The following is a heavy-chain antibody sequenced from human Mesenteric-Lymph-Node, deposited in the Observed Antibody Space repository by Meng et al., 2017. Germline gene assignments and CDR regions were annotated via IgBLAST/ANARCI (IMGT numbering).Heavy chain of an antibody. CDR1: GFTFSSYA. Sequence: EVQLLESGGGLVQPGGSLRLSCAASGFTFSSYARSWVRQAPGKGLEWVSGISGSTGGTYYADSVKGRFTISRDTSKNTLLLQMNSLRAEDTAIYYCAKEWIEIGHPHFDHWGQGSVVTVSS. D-gene: IGHD5-12*01. J-gene: IGHJ4*02. V-gene: IGHV3-23*01. CDR2: ISGSTGGT. CDR3: AKEWIEIGHPHFDH.